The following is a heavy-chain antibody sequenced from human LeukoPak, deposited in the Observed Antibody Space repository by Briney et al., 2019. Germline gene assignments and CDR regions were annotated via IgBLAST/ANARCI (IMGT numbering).Heavy chain of an antibody. D-gene: IGHD6-6*01. Sequence: GGSLRLSCAASGFTVSSNYMSWVRQAPGKGLEWVSVIYSGGSTYYADSVKGRFTISRDNSKNTLYLQMNSLRAEDTAVYYCAREGSIAARPFDYWGQGTLVTVSS. CDR1: GFTVSSNY. V-gene: IGHV3-53*01. CDR3: AREGSIAARPFDY. CDR2: IYSGGST. J-gene: IGHJ4*02.